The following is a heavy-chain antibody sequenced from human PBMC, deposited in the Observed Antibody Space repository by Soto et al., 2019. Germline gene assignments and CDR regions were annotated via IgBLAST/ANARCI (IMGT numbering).Heavy chain of an antibody. CDR2: INAGNGNT. CDR3: ARDRPVVVLAAAGGGHYCYYMDV. Sequence: AASVKLSRKASGYSFSIYAMDWLLLAPGQRLEWIGWINAGNGNTKYSQKCQGRVTITRDTSASTAYMELSSLRSEDTAVYYCARDRPVVVLAAAGGGHYCYYMDVRGKRTTVTVSS. D-gene: IGHD2-15*01. V-gene: IGHV1-3*01. J-gene: IGHJ6*03. CDR1: GYSFSIYA.